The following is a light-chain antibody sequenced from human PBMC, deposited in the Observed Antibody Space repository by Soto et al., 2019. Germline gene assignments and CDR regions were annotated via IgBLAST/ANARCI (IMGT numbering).Light chain of an antibody. V-gene: IGKV1-5*03. Sequence: HKKQSPSTMSASVGETATITCRTSQSISSWLAWYQQKPGKAPNLLIYKASTLESGVPSRFSGSGSGTEFTLTISSLQPDDFATYYCQQYNSYSSITFGQGTRLEIK. CDR3: QQYNSYSSIT. CDR1: QSISSW. J-gene: IGKJ5*01. CDR2: KAS.